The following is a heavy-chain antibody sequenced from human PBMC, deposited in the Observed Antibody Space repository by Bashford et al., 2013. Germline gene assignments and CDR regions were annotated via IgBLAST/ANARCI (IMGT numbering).Heavy chain of an antibody. J-gene: IGHJ4*02. CDR2: ISGSDTST. D-gene: IGHD2-21*02. CDR3: AKNRYCTTADCYSYFDF. V-gene: IGHV3-23*01. Sequence: GSLRLSCAASGFTFINSGMSWVRQAPGKGLEWVSTISGSDTSTNFADSVKGRFTISRDNSKNTLSLQMNSLRADDTAVYYCAKNRYCTTADCYSYFDFWGQGTLVTVSS. CDR1: GFTFINSG.